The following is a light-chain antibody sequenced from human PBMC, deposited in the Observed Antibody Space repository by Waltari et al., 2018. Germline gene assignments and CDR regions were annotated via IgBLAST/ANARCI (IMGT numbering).Light chain of an antibody. J-gene: IGLJ3*02. V-gene: IGLV1-44*01. Sequence: QSVLAQPPSASGTPGQGVTISCSGRSSNIGGNGVSWSQQLPGTAPKLLIHTNDQRPSGVPDRFSASKSGTSASLAISGLQSEDEAHYFCAAWDDALNGRVFGGGTKVTVL. CDR2: TND. CDR3: AAWDDALNGRV. CDR1: SSNIGGNG.